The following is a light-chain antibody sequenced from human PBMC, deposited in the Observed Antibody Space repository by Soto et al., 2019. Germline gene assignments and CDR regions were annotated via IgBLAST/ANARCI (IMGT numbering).Light chain of an antibody. Sequence: QSVLAQPPSASGTPGQRVAISCSGTSSNIGSNPVNWFQQLPGTAPKLLIYGSNQRPSGVPDRFSGSKSVTSASLAISGLQSEDEADYYCAAWDDNLFGPVFGGGTKLTVL. J-gene: IGLJ2*01. CDR2: GSN. CDR1: SSNIGSNP. V-gene: IGLV1-44*01. CDR3: AAWDDNLFGPV.